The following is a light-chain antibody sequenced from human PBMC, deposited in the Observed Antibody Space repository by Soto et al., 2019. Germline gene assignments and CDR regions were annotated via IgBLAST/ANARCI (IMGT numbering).Light chain of an antibody. CDR1: QSTMTY. Sequence: DIPMTQSPSSLSASVGDRVTISCRASQSTMTYLNWYQQKPGEAPKLLIYTASTLHNGVPSRFSGGGSGTDFTLTISSLQHEDFATYYCQQAYSAARTFGQGTKVEVK. CDR2: TAS. J-gene: IGKJ1*01. V-gene: IGKV1-39*01. CDR3: QQAYSAART.